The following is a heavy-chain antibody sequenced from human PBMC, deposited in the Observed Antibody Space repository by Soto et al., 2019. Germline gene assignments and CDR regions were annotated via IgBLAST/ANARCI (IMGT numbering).Heavy chain of an antibody. Sequence: PGGSLRLSCAASGFTFSSFAMHWVRQAPGKGLEWVAIVSYDGGTKYYADSVKGRFTISRDNSKNTLYLQMNSLRTEDTAVYYCANLPPRRNKYEQADSWGQGTLVTVSS. D-gene: IGHD3-16*01. J-gene: IGHJ4*02. CDR1: GFTFSSFA. CDR2: VSYDGGTK. CDR3: ANLPPRRNKYEQADS. V-gene: IGHV3-30*18.